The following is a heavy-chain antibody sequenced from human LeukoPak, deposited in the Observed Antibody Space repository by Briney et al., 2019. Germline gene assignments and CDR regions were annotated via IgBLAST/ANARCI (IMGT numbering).Heavy chain of an antibody. CDR2: VIPILGIA. J-gene: IGHJ4*02. CDR3: AREGVEMATIYSDY. V-gene: IGHV1-69*04. Sequence: SVKVSCKASGGTFSSYAISWVRQAPGQGLEWMGRVIPILGIANYAQKFQGRVTITADKSTSTAYMELSSLRSEDTAVYYCAREGVEMATIYSDYWGQGTLVTVSS. D-gene: IGHD5-24*01. CDR1: GGTFSSYA.